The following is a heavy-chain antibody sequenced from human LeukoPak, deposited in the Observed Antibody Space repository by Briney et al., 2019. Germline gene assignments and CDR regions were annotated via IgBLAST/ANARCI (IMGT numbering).Heavy chain of an antibody. Sequence: PSETLSLTCTVSGCTISSGGYYWSWTPQHPGQGLEWIGYIYYSGSTYYNPSRKSRVTISVDTSKNQFFLKLSSVTAADTAVYYCARGFTTMVRGVTNNWFDPWGQGTLVTVS. CDR1: GCTISSGGYY. J-gene: IGHJ5*02. V-gene: IGHV4-31*03. D-gene: IGHD3-10*01. CDR3: ARGFTTMVRGVTNNWFDP. CDR2: IYYSGST.